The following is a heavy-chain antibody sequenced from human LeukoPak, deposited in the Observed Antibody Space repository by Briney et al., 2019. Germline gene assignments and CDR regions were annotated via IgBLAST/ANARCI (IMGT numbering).Heavy chain of an antibody. Sequence: SETLSLTCAVFGGSFSSYFWSWIRQPPGKGLEWIGEINHSGSTNYNPSLKSRVTISVDTSKNQFSLKLISVTAADTAVYYCARGVATIFDYWGQGTLVTVSS. J-gene: IGHJ4*02. CDR2: INHSGST. V-gene: IGHV4-34*01. CDR3: ARGVATIFDY. D-gene: IGHD5-12*01. CDR1: GGSFSSYF.